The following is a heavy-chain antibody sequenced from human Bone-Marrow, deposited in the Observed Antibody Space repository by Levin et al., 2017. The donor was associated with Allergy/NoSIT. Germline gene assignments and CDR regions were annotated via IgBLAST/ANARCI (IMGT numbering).Heavy chain of an antibody. Sequence: SSETLSLTCTVSGGSVTNAIDYWSWIRQSPGKGLEWIGYIYSSGSTNYNPSLKSRVSILLDTSKNQFSLKLTSVTPADTAIYYCAKYPTGYYYAMDVWGQGTTVTVSS. J-gene: IGHJ6*02. CDR2: IYSSGST. CDR3: AKYPTGYYYAMDV. D-gene: IGHD2-8*02. CDR1: GGSVTNAIDY. V-gene: IGHV4-61*01.